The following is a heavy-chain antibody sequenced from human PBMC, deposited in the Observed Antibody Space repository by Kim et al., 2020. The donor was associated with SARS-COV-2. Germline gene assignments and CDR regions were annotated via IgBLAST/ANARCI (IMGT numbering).Heavy chain of an antibody. Sequence: RFTISRDNSKNTLYLQMNSRRAEDTAVYYCARGGDIVVVVAATFHYYGMDVWGQGTTVTVSS. J-gene: IGHJ6*02. D-gene: IGHD2-15*01. CDR3: ARGGDIVVVVAATFHYYGMDV. V-gene: IGHV3-30*01.